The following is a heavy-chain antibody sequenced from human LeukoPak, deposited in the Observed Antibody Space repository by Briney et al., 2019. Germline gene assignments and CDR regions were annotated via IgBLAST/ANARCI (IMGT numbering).Heavy chain of an antibody. J-gene: IGHJ6*03. V-gene: IGHV4-34*01. CDR2: IYHSGST. Sequence: SETLSLTCAFYGESFSSYYWSWLRQPPGKGLEWIGEIYHSGSTYYNPSLKSRVTISVDTSKNQFSLKLSSVTAADTAVYYCAGAGGGNRAYYYYYYMDVWGKGTTVTVSS. CDR1: GESFSSYY. D-gene: IGHD2-15*01. CDR3: AGAGGGNRAYYYYYYMDV.